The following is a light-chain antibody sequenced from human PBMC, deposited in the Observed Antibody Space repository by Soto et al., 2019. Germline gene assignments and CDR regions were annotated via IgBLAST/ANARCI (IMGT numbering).Light chain of an antibody. CDR1: QSVSSN. Sequence: EIVMTQSPATLSVSPGERATLSCRASQSVSSNLAWYQQKPGQAPRLLIYGASTRATGIPARVGGSRSGTEFNLTISSLQSEDFAVYYCQQYNNWPWTFGQGTKVEIK. CDR2: GAS. V-gene: IGKV3-15*01. CDR3: QQYNNWPWT. J-gene: IGKJ1*01.